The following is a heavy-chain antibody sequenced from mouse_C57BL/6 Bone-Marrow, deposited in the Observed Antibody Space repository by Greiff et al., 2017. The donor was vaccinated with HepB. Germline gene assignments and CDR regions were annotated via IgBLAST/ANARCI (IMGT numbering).Heavy chain of an antibody. Sequence: QVQLQQSGAELVRPGTSVKVSCKASGYAFTNYLIEWVKQRPGQGLEWIGVINPGSGGTNYNEKFKGKATLTADKSSSTAYMQLSSLTSEDSAVYFCARGYDYDVGAYYFDYWGQGTTLTVSS. V-gene: IGHV1-54*01. J-gene: IGHJ2*01. CDR3: ARGYDYDVGAYYFDY. CDR1: GYAFTNYL. D-gene: IGHD2-4*01. CDR2: INPGSGGT.